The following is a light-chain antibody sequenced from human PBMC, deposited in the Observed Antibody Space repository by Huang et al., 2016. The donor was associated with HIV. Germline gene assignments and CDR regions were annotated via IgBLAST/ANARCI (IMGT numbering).Light chain of an antibody. CDR2: AAS. J-gene: IGKJ4*01. Sequence: DIQMTQSPSSLSASVGDRVIITCRASQSISSYLNWYQQKPGKAPKHLIYAASTLQSGGPSRFSGSTSGTDFTLTISSLQPEDFATYYCQQSYSTPLTFGGGTRVEI. CDR3: QQSYSTPLT. CDR1: QSISSY. V-gene: IGKV1-39*01.